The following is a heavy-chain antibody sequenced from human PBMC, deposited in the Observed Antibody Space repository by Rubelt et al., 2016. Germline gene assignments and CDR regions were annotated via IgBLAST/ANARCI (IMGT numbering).Heavy chain of an antibody. D-gene: IGHD3-22*01. V-gene: IGHV4-4*07. J-gene: IGHJ5*02. Sequence: SWIRQSAGKGLEWIGRIYTSGSTNYNPSLKSRVTMSVDTSKNQFSLKLSSVTAADTAVYYCARADYYDSSGYHNWFDPWGQGTLVTVSS. CDR2: IYTSGST. CDR3: ARADYYDSSGYHNWFDP.